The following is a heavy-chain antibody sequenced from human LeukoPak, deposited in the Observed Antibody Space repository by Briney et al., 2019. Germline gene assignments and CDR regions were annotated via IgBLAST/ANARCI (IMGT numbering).Heavy chain of an antibody. J-gene: IGHJ4*02. V-gene: IGHV3-30-3*01. CDR2: ISYDGSNK. CDR1: GFTFSSYA. Sequence: GGSLRLSCAASGFTFSSYAMHWVRQAPGKGLEWVAVISYDGSNKYYADSVKGRFTISRDNAKNSLYVQMNSLRAEDTAVYFCARIGYSSSSLDYWGQGTLVTVSS. CDR3: ARIGYSSSSLDY. D-gene: IGHD6-6*01.